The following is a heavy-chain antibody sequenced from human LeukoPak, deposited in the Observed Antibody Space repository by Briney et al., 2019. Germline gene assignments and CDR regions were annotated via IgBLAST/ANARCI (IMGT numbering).Heavy chain of an antibody. J-gene: IGHJ4*02. CDR3: ARHEDGYCSSTSCYRN. Sequence: SETLSLTCTVSGASISSYYWSWIRQPPGKGLEWIGYIYYSGSTNYNPSLKSRVTISVDPSNNRFSLKLSSVTAADTAVYYCARHEDGYCSSTSCYRNWGQGTLVTVSS. CDR2: IYYSGST. CDR1: GASISSYY. D-gene: IGHD2-2*03. V-gene: IGHV4-59*08.